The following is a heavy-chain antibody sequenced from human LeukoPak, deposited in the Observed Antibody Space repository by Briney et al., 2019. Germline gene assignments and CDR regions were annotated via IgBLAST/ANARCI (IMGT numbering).Heavy chain of an antibody. Sequence: SGPTLVNPTQTLTLTCTFSGFSLSTSGGGVGWIRQPPGKALEWLALIFWDDDKRYSPSLKSRLTITKDTYKNQVVLTVTNMDPVDTATYYCAHKLRNYYDASGSQFDYWGQGTLVTVSS. CDR3: AHKLRNYYDASGSQFDY. CDR1: GFSLSTSGGG. CDR2: IFWDDDK. V-gene: IGHV2-5*02. D-gene: IGHD3-22*01. J-gene: IGHJ4*02.